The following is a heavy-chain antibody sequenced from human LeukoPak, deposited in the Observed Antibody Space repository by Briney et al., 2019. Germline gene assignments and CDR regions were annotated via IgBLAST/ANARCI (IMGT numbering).Heavy chain of an antibody. V-gene: IGHV4-59*12. CDR3: ARRTIVPAAMVKSWYFDL. CDR1: GGSISSYY. J-gene: IGHJ2*01. Sequence: SETLSLTCTVSGGSISSYYWSWIRQPPGKGLEWIGYIYYSGSTNYNPSLKSRVTISVDTSKNQFSLKLSSVTAADTAVYYCARRTIVPAAMVKSWYFDLWGRGTLVTVSS. CDR2: IYYSGST. D-gene: IGHD2-2*01.